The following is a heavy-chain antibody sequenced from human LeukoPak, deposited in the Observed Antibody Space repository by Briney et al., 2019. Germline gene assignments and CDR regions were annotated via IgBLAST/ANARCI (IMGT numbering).Heavy chain of an antibody. D-gene: IGHD3-22*01. Sequence: GGSLRLSCAASGFTFSSYSMNWVRQAPGKGLEWVSSISSSSSYIYYADSVKGRFTISRDNAKNSLYLQMNSLRAEDTAVYYCARIPHTYYYDSSGYYYFDYWGQGTLVTVSS. CDR3: ARIPHTYYYDSSGYYYFDY. V-gene: IGHV3-21*04. CDR1: GFTFSSYS. CDR2: ISSSSSYI. J-gene: IGHJ4*02.